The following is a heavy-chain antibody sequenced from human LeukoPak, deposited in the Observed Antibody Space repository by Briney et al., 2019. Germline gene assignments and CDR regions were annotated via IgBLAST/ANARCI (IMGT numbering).Heavy chain of an antibody. J-gene: IGHJ4*02. CDR3: ARIISTAWYLDY. CDR2: TYYRSKWYT. V-gene: IGHV6-1*01. Sequence: SQTLSLTCAISGVTVSRNTASWTWIRQSPSRGLEWLGRTYYRSKWYTDYAVSVKSRITINPDTSKNQFSLHLNSVTLEDTAVYFCARIISTAWYLDYWGQGALVTVSS. D-gene: IGHD6-19*01. CDR1: GVTVSRNTAS.